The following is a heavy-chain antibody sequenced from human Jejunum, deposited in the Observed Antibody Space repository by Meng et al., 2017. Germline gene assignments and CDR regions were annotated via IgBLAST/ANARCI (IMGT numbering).Heavy chain of an antibody. CDR3: ASGPQYSGSPSY. D-gene: IGHD1-26*01. CDR1: GFAFSNYE. Sequence: GESLKISCTASGFAFSNYEFQWVRQAPGKGLEWVSYISNRGSHIRYADSVKGRFTISRDYAQNSLSLQMASLRADDTGVYYCASGPQYSGSPSYWGQGTLVTVSS. V-gene: IGHV3-48*03. J-gene: IGHJ4*02. CDR2: ISNRGSHI.